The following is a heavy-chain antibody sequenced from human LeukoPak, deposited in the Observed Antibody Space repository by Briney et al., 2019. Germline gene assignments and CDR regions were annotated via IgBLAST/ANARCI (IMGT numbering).Heavy chain of an antibody. J-gene: IGHJ4*02. D-gene: IGHD2-21*02. CDR3: AREVVTAIHYYFDY. CDR2: INPNNGGT. V-gene: IGHV1-2*06. Sequence: ASVKVSCKASGYTFTGYYMHWVRQAPGQGLEWMGRINPNNGGTNYAQKFQGRVTMTRDTSISTAYMELSRLTSDDTAVYYCAREVVTAIHYYFDYWGQGTLVTVSS. CDR1: GYTFTGYY.